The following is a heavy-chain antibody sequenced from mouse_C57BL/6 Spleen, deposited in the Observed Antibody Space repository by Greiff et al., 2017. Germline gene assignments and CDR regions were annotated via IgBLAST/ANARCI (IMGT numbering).Heavy chain of an antibody. CDR1: GYAFSSSW. Sequence: QVQLQQSGPELVKPGASVKISCKASGYAFSSSWMNWVKQRPGKGLEWIGRIYPGDGDTNYNGKFKGKATLTADKSSSTAYMQLSSLTSEDSAVYFCARDYYGSSYGAWFAYWGQGNLVTVSA. CDR3: ARDYYGSSYGAWFAY. CDR2: IYPGDGDT. D-gene: IGHD1-1*01. V-gene: IGHV1-82*01. J-gene: IGHJ3*01.